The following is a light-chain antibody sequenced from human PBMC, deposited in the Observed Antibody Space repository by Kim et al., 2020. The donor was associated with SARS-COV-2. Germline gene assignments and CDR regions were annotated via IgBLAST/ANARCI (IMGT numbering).Light chain of an antibody. CDR1: QSIGGIY. CDR3: QQYGSSPNT. CDR2: DAY. V-gene: IGKV3-20*01. J-gene: IGKJ4*01. Sequence: LSPGERATLSCRDSQSIGGIYLAWYQQKPGQAPSLLIYDAYSRATGIPDRFSGSGSGTAFTLTITRLEPEDFAVYYCQQYGSSPNTFGGGTRVEI.